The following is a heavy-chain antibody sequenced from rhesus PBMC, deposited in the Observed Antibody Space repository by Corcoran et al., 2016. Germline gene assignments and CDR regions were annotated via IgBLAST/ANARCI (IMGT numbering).Heavy chain of an antibody. J-gene: IGHJ4*01. V-gene: IGHV4-122*02. Sequence: QLQLQESGPGLVKPSETLSLTCAVSGYSISSGYGWSWIRQPPGKGLAWIGYISYSWSTSYNPSRKSRVTISRDTSKNQFSLKLSSVTAADTAVYYCARASSSRPIDYWGQGVLVTVSS. CDR1: GYSISSGYG. CDR3: ARASSSRPIDY. CDR2: ISYSWST. D-gene: IGHD2-15*01.